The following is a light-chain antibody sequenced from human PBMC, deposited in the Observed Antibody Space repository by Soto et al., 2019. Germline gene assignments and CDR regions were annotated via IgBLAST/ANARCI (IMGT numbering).Light chain of an antibody. CDR3: SSYTSSSTVV. V-gene: IGLV2-14*01. J-gene: IGLJ2*01. Sequence: QSALTQPASASGSPGQSITISCTGTSSDIGGYDYVCWYQQRPGKAPKLIIYDVTNRPSGVSNRFSASKSGNTASLSISGLQAEDEADYYCSSYTSSSTVVFGGGTKLTVL. CDR1: SSDIGGYDY. CDR2: DVT.